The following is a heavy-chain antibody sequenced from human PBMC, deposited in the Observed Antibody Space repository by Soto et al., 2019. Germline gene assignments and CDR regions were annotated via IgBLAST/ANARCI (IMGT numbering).Heavy chain of an antibody. J-gene: IGHJ5*02. CDR3: ARDRDIVLVPASNNWFDP. Sequence: SVKVSCKASGGTFSSYAISWVRQAPGQGLEWMGGIIPIFGTANYAQKFQGRVTITADESTSTAYMELSSLRSEDTAVYYCARDRDIVLVPASNNWFDPWGQGTLVTVSS. CDR1: GGTFSSYA. CDR2: IIPIFGTA. V-gene: IGHV1-69*13. D-gene: IGHD2-2*01.